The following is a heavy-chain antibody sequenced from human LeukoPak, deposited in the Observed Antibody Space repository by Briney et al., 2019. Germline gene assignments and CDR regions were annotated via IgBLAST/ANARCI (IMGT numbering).Heavy chain of an antibody. CDR3: ARDMGRAWYGPPDY. CDR1: GFIFSNYG. Sequence: GRSLRLSCAASGFIFSNYGMHWVRQPPGKRLEWVAVIWNDGSETFHADSVKGRFRIARDNSKNTLYLQMNSLRAQDTALYFCARDMGRAWYGPPDYWGQGTLVTVSS. CDR2: IWNDGSET. V-gene: IGHV3-33*01. D-gene: IGHD6-13*01. J-gene: IGHJ4*02.